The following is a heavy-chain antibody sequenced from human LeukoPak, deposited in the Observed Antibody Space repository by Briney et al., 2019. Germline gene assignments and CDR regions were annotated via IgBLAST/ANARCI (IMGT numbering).Heavy chain of an antibody. CDR2: ISGSGGST. CDR3: AKPPYFDFWSGYSD. Sequence: GGSLRLSCAASGFTFSSYAMSWVRQAPGKGLEWVSAISGSGGSTYYADSVKGRFTISRDNSKNTLYLQMNSLRAEDTAVYYCAKPPYFDFWSGYSDWGQGTLVTVSS. V-gene: IGHV3-23*01. D-gene: IGHD3-3*01. CDR1: GFTFSSYA. J-gene: IGHJ4*02.